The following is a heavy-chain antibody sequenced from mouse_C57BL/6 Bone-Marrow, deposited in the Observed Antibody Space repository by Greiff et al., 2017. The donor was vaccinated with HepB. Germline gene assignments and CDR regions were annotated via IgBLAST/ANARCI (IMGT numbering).Heavy chain of an antibody. D-gene: IGHD2-4*01. CDR1: GYTFTSYG. CDR2: IYPRSGNT. J-gene: IGHJ3*01. V-gene: IGHV1-81*01. Sequence: QVQLQQSGAELARPGASVKLSCKASGYTFTSYGISWVKQRTGQGLEWIGEIYPRSGNTYYNEKFKGKATLTADKSSSTAYMELRSLTSEDSAVYFCARVRDYVGAYWGQGTLVTVSA. CDR3: ARVRDYVGAY.